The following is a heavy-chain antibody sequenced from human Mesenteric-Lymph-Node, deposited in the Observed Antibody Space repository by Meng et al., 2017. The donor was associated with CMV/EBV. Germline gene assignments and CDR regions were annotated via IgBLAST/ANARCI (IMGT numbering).Heavy chain of an antibody. CDR1: GGSISSYF. Sequence: SETLSLTCTVSGGSISSYFWNWIRQPPGKGLEWIGYISYSASTSYNPSLKSRVTISVDTSKNQFSLKLNSVTAADTAVYYCAREGDFYGSDFYYNAAFDIWGQGTMVTVSS. CDR2: ISYSAST. CDR3: AREGDFYGSDFYYNAAFDI. V-gene: IGHV4-59*01. J-gene: IGHJ3*02. D-gene: IGHD3-10*01.